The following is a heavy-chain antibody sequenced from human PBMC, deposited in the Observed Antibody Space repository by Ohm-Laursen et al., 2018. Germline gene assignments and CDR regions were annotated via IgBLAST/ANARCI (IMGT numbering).Heavy chain of an antibody. D-gene: IGHD6-19*01. CDR2: ISSGATAI. Sequence: GSLRLSCSASGFTFSSYEMHWVRRAPGKGLEWLSYISSGATAIYYADSVKGRFTISRDNAKNSLYLQMNNLRAEDTALYHCARGRSTGWSFFDFWGQGTLVTVSS. V-gene: IGHV3-48*03. CDR1: GFTFSSYE. CDR3: ARGRSTGWSFFDF. J-gene: IGHJ4*02.